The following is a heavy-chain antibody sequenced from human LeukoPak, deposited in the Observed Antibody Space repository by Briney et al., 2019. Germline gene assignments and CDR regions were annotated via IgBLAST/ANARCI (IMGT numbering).Heavy chain of an antibody. V-gene: IGHV3-30*04. CDR1: GFTFSSYA. CDR2: ISYDGSSK. CDR3: ARDNSVVPANPYFGMDV. D-gene: IGHD2-2*01. Sequence: GGSLRLSCAASGFTFSSYAMHWVRQAPGKGLEWVAVISYDGSSKYYADSVKGRFTISRDNSKNTLYLQMNSLRAEDTAVYYCARDNSVVPANPYFGMDVWGQGTTVTVSS. J-gene: IGHJ6*02.